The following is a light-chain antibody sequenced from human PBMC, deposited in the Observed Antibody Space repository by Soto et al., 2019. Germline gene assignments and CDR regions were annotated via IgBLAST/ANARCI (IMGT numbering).Light chain of an antibody. CDR3: SSYTTTNAVL. J-gene: IGLJ2*01. CDR1: SSDVGDYNY. CDR2: DVG. Sequence: QSALTQPASVSGSPGQSITISCTEASSDVGDYNYVSWYQQHPGKAPKLMIYDVGYRPSGVSIRFSGSKSDSTASLTISGLQAEDEADYYCSSYTTTNAVLFGGGTKLTVL. V-gene: IGLV2-14*03.